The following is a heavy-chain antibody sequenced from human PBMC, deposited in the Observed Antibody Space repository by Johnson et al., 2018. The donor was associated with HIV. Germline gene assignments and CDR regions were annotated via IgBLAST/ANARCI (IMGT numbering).Heavy chain of an antibody. CDR3: ASRQYFSSFDI. D-gene: IGHD3-3*01. CDR1: GFTFSSYA. V-gene: IGHV3-30*14. CDR2: ISYDGSNK. Sequence: QVHLVESGGGVVQPGRSLRLSCAASGFTFSSYAMHWVRQAPGKGLEWVAVISYDGSNKYYADSVKGRFTISRDNSKNTLYLQMNSLRAEDTAVYYCASRQYFSSFDIWGQGTMVTVSS. J-gene: IGHJ3*02.